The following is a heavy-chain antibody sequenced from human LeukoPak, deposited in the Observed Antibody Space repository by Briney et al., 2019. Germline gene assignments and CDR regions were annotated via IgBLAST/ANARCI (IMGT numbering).Heavy chain of an antibody. CDR3: ARTIAAAARYYFDY. CDR1: GFGFSSYS. V-gene: IGHV3-21*01. J-gene: IGHJ4*02. CDR2: ISSSSYDI. Sequence: GGSLRLSCATSGFGFSSYSMNWVRQAPGKGLEWVSSISSSSYDIYYADSLKGRFTISRDNAKNTLYLQINSLRAEDTAVYYCARTIAAAARYYFDYWGQGTLVTVSS. D-gene: IGHD6-13*01.